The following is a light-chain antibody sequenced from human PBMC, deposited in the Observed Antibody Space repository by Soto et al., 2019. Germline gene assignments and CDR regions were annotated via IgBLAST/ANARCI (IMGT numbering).Light chain of an antibody. J-gene: IGKJ4*01. CDR3: QQYNNWPPLT. CDR1: QSVSGN. V-gene: IGKV3-15*01. CDR2: GAS. Sequence: EIVMTQSPATLSVSPGERVTLSCRASQSVSGNLVWYQQKPGQAPRLLIFGASTRATGIPARFSGSGSGTEFTLIITSLQSEDFALSYCQQYNNWPPLTFGGGTTVDIK.